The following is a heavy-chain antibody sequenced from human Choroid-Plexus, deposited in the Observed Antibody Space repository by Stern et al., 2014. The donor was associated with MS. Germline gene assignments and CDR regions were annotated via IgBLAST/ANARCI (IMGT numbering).Heavy chain of an antibody. D-gene: IGHD2/OR15-2a*01. J-gene: IGHJ5*02. CDR2: VSYDGSNK. CDR3: AKDRQYLTYFFDH. CDR1: GFTFGSCA. Sequence: AQLVESGGGVVQPGRPLRLSCVASGFTFGSCAMPWVRQAPGKGLEWVAGVSYDGSNKYYADSVKGRFTISRDNSQNTLYMQMSSLRPEDTAVYYCAKDRQYLTYFFDHWGQGSLVTVSS. V-gene: IGHV3-30*18.